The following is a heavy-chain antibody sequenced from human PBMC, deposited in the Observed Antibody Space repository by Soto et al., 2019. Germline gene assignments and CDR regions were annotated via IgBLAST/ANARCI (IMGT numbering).Heavy chain of an antibody. CDR1: GGSFSGYY. CDR2: INHSGST. V-gene: IGHV4-34*01. CDR3: ARGPKRGVLMYNWVDP. Sequence: SETLSLTCAVYGGSFSGYYWSWIRQPPGKGLEWIGEINHSGSTNYNPSLKSRVTISVDTSKNQFSLKLSSVTAADTAVHYCARGPKRGVLMYNWVDPWGQG. J-gene: IGHJ5*02. D-gene: IGHD6-13*01.